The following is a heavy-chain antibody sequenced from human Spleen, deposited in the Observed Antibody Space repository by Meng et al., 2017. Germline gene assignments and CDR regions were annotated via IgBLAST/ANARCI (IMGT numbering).Heavy chain of an antibody. CDR3: ARDGEYSGYVSAY. D-gene: IGHD5-12*01. CDR1: GGTFSSYA. V-gene: IGHV1-18*01. J-gene: IGHJ4*02. Sequence: ASVKVSCKASGGTFSSYAISWLRQAPGQGLEGMGWINPNSGGTNYAQKLQGRVTMTTDTSTSTAYMELRSLRSDDTAVYYCARDGEYSGYVSAYWGQGTLVTVSS. CDR2: INPNSGGT.